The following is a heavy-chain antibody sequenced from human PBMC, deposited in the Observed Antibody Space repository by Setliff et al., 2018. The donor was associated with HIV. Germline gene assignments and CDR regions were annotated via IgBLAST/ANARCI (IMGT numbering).Heavy chain of an antibody. CDR1: GYTFIGQL. J-gene: IGHJ3*02. CDR2: LNPNTGST. Sequence: GASVKVSCKPSGYTFIGQLMHWVRQAPGQGLEWMGLLNPNTGSTTYAQKFQGRVTMTRDTSANTFYMEMSSLRSEDTAVYYCAREADGFDIWGQGTMVTV. CDR3: AREADGFDI. V-gene: IGHV1-46*01.